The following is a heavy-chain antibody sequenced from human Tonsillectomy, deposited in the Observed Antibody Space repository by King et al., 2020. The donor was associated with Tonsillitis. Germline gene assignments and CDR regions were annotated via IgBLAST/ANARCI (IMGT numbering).Heavy chain of an antibody. CDR2: ISSSGSTI. J-gene: IGHJ5*02. V-gene: IGHV3-48*03. Sequence: VQLVESGGGLVQPGGSLRLSCAASGFTFSSYEMNWVRQAPGKGLEWVSYISSSGSTIYYADSVKGRFTISRDNAKNSLYLQMNSLRAEDTAVYYCARDGGYCSGGSCNWFDPWGQGALVTVSS. CDR3: ARDGGYCSGGSCNWFDP. D-gene: IGHD2-15*01. CDR1: GFTFSSYE.